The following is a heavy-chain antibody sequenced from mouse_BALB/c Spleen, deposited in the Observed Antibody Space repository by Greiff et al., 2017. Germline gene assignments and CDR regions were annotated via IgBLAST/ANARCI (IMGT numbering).Heavy chain of an antibody. CDR2: IDPANGNT. CDR1: GFNIKDTY. V-gene: IGHV14-3*02. Sequence: EVKVVESGAELVKPGASVKLSCTASGFNIKDTYMHWVKQRPEQGLEWIGRIDPANGNTKYDPKFQGKATITADTSSNTAYLQLSSLTSEDTAVYYCARLPFAYWGQGTLVTVSA. CDR3: ARLPFAY. J-gene: IGHJ3*01.